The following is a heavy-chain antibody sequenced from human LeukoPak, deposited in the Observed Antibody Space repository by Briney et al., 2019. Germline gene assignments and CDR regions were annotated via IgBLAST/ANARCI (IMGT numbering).Heavy chain of an antibody. J-gene: IGHJ4*02. CDR2: ILHDGSNE. CDR3: ARAGIYGDYDY. D-gene: IGHD4-17*01. Sequence: GGSLRLSCAASGFSFSSHAMHWARQAPGKGLEWVTLILHDGSNEYYTDSVKGRFTVSRDNSKYTLSLQMNSLRAEDTAVYYCARAGIYGDYDYWGQGTLVTVSS. CDR1: GFSFSSHA. V-gene: IGHV3-30-3*01.